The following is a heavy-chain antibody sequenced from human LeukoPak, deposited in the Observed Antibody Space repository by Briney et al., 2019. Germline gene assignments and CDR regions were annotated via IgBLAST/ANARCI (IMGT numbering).Heavy chain of an antibody. Sequence: GASVKVSCKASGYTFTSYYMHWVRQAPGQGLEWMGIINPSGGSTSYAQKFQGRVTMTRDTSTSTVYMELSSLRAEDTAVYYCARLRMTTVTTHSHHPGDYWGQGTLVTVSS. J-gene: IGHJ4*02. CDR2: INPSGGST. V-gene: IGHV1-46*01. CDR1: GYTFTSYY. D-gene: IGHD4-4*01. CDR3: ARLRMTTVTTHSHHPGDY.